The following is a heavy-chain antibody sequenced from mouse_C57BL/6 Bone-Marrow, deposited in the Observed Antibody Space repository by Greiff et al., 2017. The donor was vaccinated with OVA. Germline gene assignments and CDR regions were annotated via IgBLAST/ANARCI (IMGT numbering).Heavy chain of an antibody. D-gene: IGHD1-1*01. CDR3: ARSRGYYYGHFDY. V-gene: IGHV1-76*01. Sequence: QVQLQQSGAELVRPGASVKLSCKASGYTFTDYYINWVKQRPGQGLEWIARIYPGSGNTYYNEKFKGKATLTAEKSSSTAYMQLSSLTSEDSAVYFCARSRGYYYGHFDYWGQGTTLTVSS. CDR1: GYTFTDYY. J-gene: IGHJ2*01. CDR2: IYPGSGNT.